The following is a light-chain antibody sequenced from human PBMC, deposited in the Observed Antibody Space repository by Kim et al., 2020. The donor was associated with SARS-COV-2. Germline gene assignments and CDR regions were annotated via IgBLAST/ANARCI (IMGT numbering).Light chain of an antibody. Sequence: AIRITQSPSSLSASTGDRVTITCRASQGISSYLAWYQQKPGKAPKLLIYAASTLQSGVPSRFSGSGSGTDFTLTISCLQSEDFATYYCQQYYSYPIPFGQGTRLEIK. CDR2: AAS. CDR1: QGISSY. V-gene: IGKV1-8*01. J-gene: IGKJ5*01. CDR3: QQYYSYPIP.